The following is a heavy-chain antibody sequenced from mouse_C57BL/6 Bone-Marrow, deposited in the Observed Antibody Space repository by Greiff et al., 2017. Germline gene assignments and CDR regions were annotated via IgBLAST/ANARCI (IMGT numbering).Heavy chain of an antibody. V-gene: IGHV5-6*02. Sequence: EVMLVESGGDLVKPGGSLKLSCAASGFTFSSYGMSWVRPTPDKRLEWVATISSGGSYTYYPDSVKGRFTISRDNAKNTLYLQMSSLKSEDTAICYCVREDGGPWFAYWGEGTLGSVSA. CDR2: ISSGGSYT. J-gene: IGHJ3*01. CDR3: VREDGGPWFAY. CDR1: GFTFSSYG.